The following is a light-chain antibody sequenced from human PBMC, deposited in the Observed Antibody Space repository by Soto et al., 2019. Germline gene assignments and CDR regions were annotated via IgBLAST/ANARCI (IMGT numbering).Light chain of an antibody. J-gene: IGKJ1*01. CDR1: QSISSNY. Sequence: EIVLTQSPGTLSMSPGERATLSCRASQSISSNYLAWYQQKPGQAPRLLIYGASSRATGIPDRFSGSGSGTDFTLTISRLEAEDFAVYYSQQYGSSPRTFGQGTKVEFK. CDR2: GAS. CDR3: QQYGSSPRT. V-gene: IGKV3-20*01.